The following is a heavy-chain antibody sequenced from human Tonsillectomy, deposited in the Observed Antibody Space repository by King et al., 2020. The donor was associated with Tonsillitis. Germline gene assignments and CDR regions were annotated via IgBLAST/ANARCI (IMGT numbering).Heavy chain of an antibody. J-gene: IGHJ6*02. CDR2: ISAYNGNT. CDR1: DYTFTSYG. CDR3: AREWRDYGDYDYYYGMDV. Sequence: VQLVQSGAEVKKPGASVEVSCKAFDYTFTSYGISWVRQAPGQGLEWMGWISAYNGNTNYAQKFQGRVTMTTDTSTSTAYMELRSLRSDDTAVYYCAREWRDYGDYDYYYGMDVWGQGTTVTVSS. V-gene: IGHV1-18*04. D-gene: IGHD4-17*01.